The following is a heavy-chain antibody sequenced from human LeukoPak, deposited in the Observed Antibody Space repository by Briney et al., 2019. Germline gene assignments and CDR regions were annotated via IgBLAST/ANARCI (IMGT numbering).Heavy chain of an antibody. CDR3: ARMAYDILTGYFQPNWFDP. V-gene: IGHV1-18*01. CDR2: ISGYNGNT. D-gene: IGHD3-9*01. J-gene: IGHJ5*02. Sequence: ASVKVSCKASGYTFTNYGISWVRQAPGQGLEWMGWISGYNGNTKIAQKFRGRVTMTTDTSTSTAYMELRSLRSDDTAVYCCARMAYDILTGYFQPNWFDPWGQGTLVTVSS. CDR1: GYTFTNYG.